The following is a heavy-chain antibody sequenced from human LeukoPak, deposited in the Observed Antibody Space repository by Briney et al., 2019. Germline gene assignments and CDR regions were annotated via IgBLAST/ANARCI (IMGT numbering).Heavy chain of an antibody. V-gene: IGHV1-2*02. Sequence: ASVKVSCKASGYTFTGYYMHWVRQAPGQGLEWMGWINPNSGGTNCAQKFQGRVTMTRDTSISTAYMELSRLRSDDTAVYYCAREYYDFWSGYYLFGYWGQGTLVTVSS. CDR3: AREYYDFWSGYYLFGY. J-gene: IGHJ4*02. CDR2: INPNSGGT. CDR1: GYTFTGYY. D-gene: IGHD3-3*01.